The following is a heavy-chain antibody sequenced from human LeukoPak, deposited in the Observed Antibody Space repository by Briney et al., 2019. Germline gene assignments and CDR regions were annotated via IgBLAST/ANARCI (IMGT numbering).Heavy chain of an antibody. Sequence: GGSLRLSCAASGFTFSSYGMHWVRQAPGKGLEWVAVIWYDGSNKYYADSVKGRFTISSDNSKNTLYLQMNSLRAEDTAVYYCARGSCSSTSCYWDYYYMDVWGKGTTVTVSS. J-gene: IGHJ6*03. D-gene: IGHD2-2*01. V-gene: IGHV3-33*01. CDR3: ARGSCSSTSCYWDYYYMDV. CDR2: IWYDGSNK. CDR1: GFTFSSYG.